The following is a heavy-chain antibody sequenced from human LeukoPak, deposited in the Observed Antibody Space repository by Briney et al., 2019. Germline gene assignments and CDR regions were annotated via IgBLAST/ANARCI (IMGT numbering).Heavy chain of an antibody. J-gene: IGHJ4*02. CDR1: GGSISSSNW. D-gene: IGHD5-18*01. CDR2: TYHSGNT. Sequence: TTSGTLSLTCAVSGGSISSSNWWSWVRQPPGKGLEWIGETYHSGNTNYNPSLKSRVTISVDTSKNQFSLKLSSVTAADAAVYYCARAGGGYSYGPYLTFDYWGQGTLVTVSS. CDR3: ARAGGGYSYGPYLTFDY. V-gene: IGHV4-4*02.